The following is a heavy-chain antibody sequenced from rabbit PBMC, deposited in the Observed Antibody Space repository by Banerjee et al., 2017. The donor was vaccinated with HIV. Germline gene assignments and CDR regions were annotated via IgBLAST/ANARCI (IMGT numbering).Heavy chain of an antibody. Sequence: QEQLVESGGGLVQPEGSLTLTCKASGFDFSSYYHMCWVRQAPGKGLELIACIYASSGTTWYASWVNGRFTISRSTSLNTVDLKMTSLTVADTATYFCARSVASYDYAGYFNLWGPGTLVTVS. CDR2: IYASSGTT. V-gene: IGHV1S43*01. J-gene: IGHJ4*01. CDR1: GFDFSSYYH. CDR3: ARSVASYDYAGYFNL. D-gene: IGHD6-1*01.